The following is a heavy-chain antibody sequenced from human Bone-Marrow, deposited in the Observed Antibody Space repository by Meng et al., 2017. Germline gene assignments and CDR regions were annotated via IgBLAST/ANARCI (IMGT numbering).Heavy chain of an antibody. D-gene: IGHD2-21*02. J-gene: IGHJ4*02. V-gene: IGHV3-53*02. Sequence: GQAVETGGGLIQPGGSLRLSCAAAGFTVNRKYMTWVRQAPGKGLEWVSVIYSAGNTIYADSVKGRFTISRDNSKNTLFLQMNSLRAEDTAVYYCASSNCDGDCYLDYWGRGLLVTVSS. CDR2: IYSAGNT. CDR1: GFTVNRKY. CDR3: ASSNCDGDCYLDY.